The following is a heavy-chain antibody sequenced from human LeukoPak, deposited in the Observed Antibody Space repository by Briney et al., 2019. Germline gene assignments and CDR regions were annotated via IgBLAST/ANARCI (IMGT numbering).Heavy chain of an antibody. V-gene: IGHV3-74*01. CDR1: GFTSNNYW. Sequence: GGSLRLSCAASGFTSNNYWMHWVRQAPGKGLVWVSRIDSDGSNTNYADSVKGRFTVSRDNAKNTLYLQMNSLRAEDTAVYYCARDDYGDYYFDYWGQGTLVTVSS. CDR3: ARDDYGDYYFDY. D-gene: IGHD4-17*01. J-gene: IGHJ4*02. CDR2: IDSDGSNT.